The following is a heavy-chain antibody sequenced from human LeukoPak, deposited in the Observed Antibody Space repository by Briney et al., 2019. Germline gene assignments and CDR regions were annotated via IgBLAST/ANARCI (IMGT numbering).Heavy chain of an antibody. CDR2: IYSGGST. CDR1: GFTFSSNY. J-gene: IGHJ3*02. D-gene: IGHD2-15*01. V-gene: IGHV3-53*01. CDR3: ARPYCSGGSCRIPDAFDI. Sequence: GGSLRLSCAASGFTFSSNYMSWVRPAPGKGLEWVSVIYSGGSTYYADSVKGRFTISRDNSKNTLYLQMNSLRAEDTAVYYCARPYCSGGSCRIPDAFDIWGQGTMVTVSS.